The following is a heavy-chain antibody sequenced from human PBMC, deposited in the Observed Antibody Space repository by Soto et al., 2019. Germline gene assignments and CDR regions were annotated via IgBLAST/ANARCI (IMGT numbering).Heavy chain of an antibody. CDR3: TRLHVGATWLTMGPI. Sequence: GGSLRLSCAASGFTFSGSAMHWVRQASGKGLEWVGRIRSKANSYATAYAASVKGRFTVSRDDSKDTAYLQMNSLKTEDTAVYYCTRLHVGATWLTMGPIWGQGTMVTVSS. V-gene: IGHV3-73*01. CDR2: IRSKANSYAT. CDR1: GFTFSGSA. J-gene: IGHJ3*02. D-gene: IGHD1-26*01.